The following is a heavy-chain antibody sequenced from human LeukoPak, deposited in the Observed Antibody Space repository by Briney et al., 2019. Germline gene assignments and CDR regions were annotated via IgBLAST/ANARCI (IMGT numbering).Heavy chain of an antibody. CDR1: GYTFSATGWY. V-gene: IGHV1-2*02. CDR3: ARDGPAQMVDVGY. J-gene: IGHJ4*01. CDR2: IYPNNGAT. D-gene: IGHD3-10*01. Sequence: DSVKVSCKAPGYTFSATGWYLYWLRQAPGQGLECMGWIYPNNGATGYAQKFQGRVAMTRDTSISTAYMELSTLRPDDTAVYYCARDGPAQMVDVGYSGHGTLVTVSS.